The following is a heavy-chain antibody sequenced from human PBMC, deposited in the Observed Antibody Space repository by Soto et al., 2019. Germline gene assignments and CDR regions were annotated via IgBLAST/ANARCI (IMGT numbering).Heavy chain of an antibody. CDR3: PTVQQWMTGAEYSNH. Sequence: QVKLVESGGDLVKPGGSLRLSCVASGFSFSDNYMSWIRQAPGKGLEWISFINIGSTYTNYADSVKGRFTISRDDAKNSFFRKMDSRRAEDTAIYFCPTVQQWMTGAEYSNHGGRGTLVTFPS. CDR1: GFSFSDNY. CDR2: INIGSTYT. J-gene: IGHJ1*01. D-gene: IGHD6-19*01. V-gene: IGHV3-11*05.